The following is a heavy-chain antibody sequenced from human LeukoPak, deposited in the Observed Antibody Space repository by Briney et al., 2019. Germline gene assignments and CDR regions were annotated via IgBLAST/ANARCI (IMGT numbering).Heavy chain of an antibody. CDR1: GGTFSGYA. J-gene: IGHJ5*02. CDR3: ATTPYCSGGSCYGWFDP. Sequence: ASVKVSCKASGGTFSGYAISWVRQAPGQGLEWMGGIIPIFGTANYAQKFQGRVTITADESTSTAYMELSSLRSEDTAVYYCATTPYCSGGSCYGWFDPWGQGTLVTVSS. CDR2: IIPIFGTA. D-gene: IGHD2-15*01. V-gene: IGHV1-69*13.